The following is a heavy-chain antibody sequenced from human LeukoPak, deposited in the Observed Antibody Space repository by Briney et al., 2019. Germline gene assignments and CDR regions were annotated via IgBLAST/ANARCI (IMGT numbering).Heavy chain of an antibody. J-gene: IGHJ6*02. V-gene: IGHV3-9*01. CDR1: GFTFDDYA. Sequence: GRSLRLSCAASGFTFDDYAMHWVRQAPGKGLEGVSGISWNSGSIGYADSVKGRFTISRDNAKNSLYLQMNSLRAEDTALYYCAKEDYYYYRLDVCRQGTTVTVSS. CDR2: ISWNSGSI. CDR3: AKEDYYYYRLDV.